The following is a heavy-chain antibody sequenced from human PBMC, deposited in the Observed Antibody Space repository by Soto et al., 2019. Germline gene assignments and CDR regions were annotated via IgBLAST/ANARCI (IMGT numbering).Heavy chain of an antibody. D-gene: IGHD1-26*01. CDR3: TTEKSGSLDY. J-gene: IGHJ4*02. CDR2: IKSKSNGGTT. CDR1: GVPVTNAW. Sequence: GGSLRLSCAASGVPVTNAWMNWVRQTPEKGLEWVALIKSKSNGGTTDYAAPVKGRFTLSTDDSENTMYLQMNSLKTEDTAVYYCTTEKSGSLDYWGQGAQVTVSS. V-gene: IGHV3-15*07.